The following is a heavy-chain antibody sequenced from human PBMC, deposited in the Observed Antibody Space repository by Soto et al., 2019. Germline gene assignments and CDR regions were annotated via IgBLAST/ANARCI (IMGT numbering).Heavy chain of an antibody. Sequence: QVQLVQSGAEVKKTGASVKVSCKTSGYTFTRFGISWVRQAPGQGLEWMGWFSGYNGNTIAAQKVQERVTMTRDTSTTTVYKELRRPTSDDTAVYCCAREFDVAGRLVGGAGYWGQGTLVSVSS. J-gene: IGHJ4*02. D-gene: IGHD6-6*01. CDR1: GYTFTRFG. CDR2: FSGYNGNT. V-gene: IGHV1-18*01. CDR3: AREFDVAGRLVGGAGY.